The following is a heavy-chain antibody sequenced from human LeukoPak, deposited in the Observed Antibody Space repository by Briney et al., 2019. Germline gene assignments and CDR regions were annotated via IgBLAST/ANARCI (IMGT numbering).Heavy chain of an antibody. Sequence: SQTLSLTCTVSGGSISSGDYYWSWIRQPPGKGLEWIGYTYYSGSTYYNPSLKSRVTISVDTSKNQFSLKLSSVTAADTAVYYCARDTVRGVIGYWGQGTLVTVSS. CDR1: GGSISSGDYY. D-gene: IGHD3-10*01. V-gene: IGHV4-30-4*01. CDR2: TYYSGST. J-gene: IGHJ4*02. CDR3: ARDTVRGVIGY.